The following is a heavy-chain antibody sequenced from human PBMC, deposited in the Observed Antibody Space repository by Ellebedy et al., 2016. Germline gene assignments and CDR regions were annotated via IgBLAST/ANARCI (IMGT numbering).Heavy chain of an antibody. CDR2: ISSSSSYT. V-gene: IGHV3-11*06. J-gene: IGHJ3*02. CDR1: GFTFSDYY. CDR3: ATVDTSSQDAFDI. Sequence: GGSLRLSCAASGFTFSDYYMSWIRQAPGKGLEWVSYISSSSSYTNYADSVKGRFTISRDNVKNSVYLQMNSLRAEDTAVYYCATVDTSSQDAFDIWGQGTTVTVSS. D-gene: IGHD6-6*01.